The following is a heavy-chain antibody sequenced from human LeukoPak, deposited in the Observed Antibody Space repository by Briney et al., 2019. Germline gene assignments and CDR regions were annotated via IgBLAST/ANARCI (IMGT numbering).Heavy chain of an antibody. V-gene: IGHV3-23*01. CDR2: ISGSAGDT. D-gene: IGHD3-16*02. Sequence: GGSLRLSSAASGFTFSSYAMSWVRQAPGKGVEWVSAISGSAGDTYYADSVKGRFTISRDNFKNTLYLQMNSLRAEDTAVYYCAKDRYDAVRYFDYWGQGTLVTVSS. CDR1: GFTFSSYA. CDR3: AKDRYDAVRYFDY. J-gene: IGHJ4*02.